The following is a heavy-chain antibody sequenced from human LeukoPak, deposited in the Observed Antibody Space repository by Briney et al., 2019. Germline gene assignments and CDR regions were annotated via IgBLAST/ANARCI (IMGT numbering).Heavy chain of an antibody. Sequence: GGSLRLSCAASGFTFSSYAMHWVRQAPGKGLEYVSAISSNGGSTYYANSVKGRFTISRDNSKNTLYLQMGSLRAEDMAVYYCARGTPYYYGSGSYYGWDYWGQGTLVTVSS. J-gene: IGHJ4*02. CDR2: ISSNGGST. CDR3: ARGTPYYYGSGSYYGWDY. V-gene: IGHV3-64*01. CDR1: GFTFSSYA. D-gene: IGHD3-10*01.